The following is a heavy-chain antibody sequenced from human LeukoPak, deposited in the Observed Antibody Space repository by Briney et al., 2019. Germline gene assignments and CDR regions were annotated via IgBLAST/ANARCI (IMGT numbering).Heavy chain of an antibody. D-gene: IGHD3-22*01. CDR1: GGSFSGYY. Sequence: SETLSPTCAVYGGSFSGYYWSWIRQPPGKGLEWIGEINHSGSTNYNPSLKSRVTISVDTSKNQFSLKLSSVTAADTAVYYCARGRYYYDSSGYYPLDYWGQGTLVTVSS. J-gene: IGHJ4*02. CDR2: INHSGST. V-gene: IGHV4-34*01. CDR3: ARGRYYYDSSGYYPLDY.